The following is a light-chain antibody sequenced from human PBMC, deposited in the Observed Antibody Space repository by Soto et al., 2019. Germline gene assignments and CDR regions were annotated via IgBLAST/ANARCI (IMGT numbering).Light chain of an antibody. Sequence: DIQTTQSPSTLSGSVGDRVTITCRASQTISSWLAWYQQKPGKAPKLLIYKASTLKSGVPSRFSGSGSGTEFTLTISSLQPDDFATYYCQHYNSCSEAFGQGTKVELK. CDR1: QTISSW. CDR2: KAS. CDR3: QHYNSCSEA. V-gene: IGKV1-5*03. J-gene: IGKJ1*01.